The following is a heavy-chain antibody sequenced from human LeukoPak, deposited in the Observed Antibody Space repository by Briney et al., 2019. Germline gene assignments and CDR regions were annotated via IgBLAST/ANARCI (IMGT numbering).Heavy chain of an antibody. CDR1: GDSISSYY. Sequence: SETLSLTCTVSGDSISSYYWSWIRQPPGKGLEWIGYIYYSGSTNYNPSLKSRVTISVDTSKNQFSLKLSSVTAADTAVYYCARDGYSSGWGRAFDIWGQGTMVTVSS. J-gene: IGHJ3*02. CDR2: IYYSGST. V-gene: IGHV4-59*01. CDR3: ARDGYSSGWGRAFDI. D-gene: IGHD6-19*01.